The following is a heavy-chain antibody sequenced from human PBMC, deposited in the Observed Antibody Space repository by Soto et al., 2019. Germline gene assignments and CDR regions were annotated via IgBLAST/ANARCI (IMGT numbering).Heavy chain of an antibody. Sequence: QVQLQQWGAGRLKPSETLSLTCAVYGGSFSGYYWSWIRQPPGKGLGWIGEINHSGSTNYNPSLKSRVTISVDTSKNQFSLKLSSVTAADTAVYYCARVRNYYDSSGYQSDYWGQGTLVTVSS. J-gene: IGHJ4*02. D-gene: IGHD3-22*01. CDR3: ARVRNYYDSSGYQSDY. V-gene: IGHV4-34*01. CDR2: INHSGST. CDR1: GGSFSGYY.